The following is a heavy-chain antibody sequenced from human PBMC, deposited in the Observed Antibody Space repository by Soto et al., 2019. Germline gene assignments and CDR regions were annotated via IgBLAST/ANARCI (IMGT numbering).Heavy chain of an antibody. CDR2: ISGSGGTI. CDR1: GFTLSSYS. Sequence: EVQLVESGGGMVQPGGSLRVSCAASGFTLSSYSMHLVRQAPGTGLEWVSYISGSGGTIYYADSVKGRFTISRDNAKNSLSVQMNSLRDEDTAVYFCARETGLRSSGWSYYFDFWGQGTRVTVSS. D-gene: IGHD6-19*01. V-gene: IGHV3-48*02. J-gene: IGHJ4*02. CDR3: ARETGLRSSGWSYYFDF.